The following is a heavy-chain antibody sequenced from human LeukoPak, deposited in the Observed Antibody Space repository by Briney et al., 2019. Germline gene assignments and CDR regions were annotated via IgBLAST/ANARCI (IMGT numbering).Heavy chain of an antibody. CDR2: INHNGST. D-gene: IGHD1-26*01. J-gene: IGHJ6*02. V-gene: IGHV4-34*01. CDR1: GFTFSSYS. Sequence: GSLRLSCAASGFTFSSYSMNWIRQAPGKGLEWIGEINHNGSTSSNPSLKSRVTMSVDTSKSRFSLKLNSATAADTAVYYCVRGFLGLNGGVWGQGTTVTVSS. CDR3: VRGFLGLNGGV.